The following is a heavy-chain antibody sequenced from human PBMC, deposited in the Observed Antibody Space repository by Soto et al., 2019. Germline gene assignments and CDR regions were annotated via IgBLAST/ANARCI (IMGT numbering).Heavy chain of an antibody. D-gene: IGHD3-3*01. J-gene: IGHJ4*02. CDR2: IYYSGST. Sequence: PSETLSLTCTVSGGSISSYYWSWIRQPPGKGLEWIGYIYYSGSTNYNPSLKSRVTISVDTSKNQFSLKLSSVTAAYTAVYYFAREPGLTIFGVVTPYYFDYLGQGTLLTVSS. V-gene: IGHV4-59*01. CDR1: GGSISSYY. CDR3: AREPGLTIFGVVTPYYFDY.